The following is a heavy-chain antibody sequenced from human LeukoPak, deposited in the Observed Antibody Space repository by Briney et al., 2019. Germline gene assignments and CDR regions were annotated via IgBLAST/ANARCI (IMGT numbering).Heavy chain of an antibody. CDR2: ISYDGSNK. CDR1: GFTFSSYA. Sequence: GGSLRVSCAASGFTFSSYAMHWVRQAPGKGLEWVAAISYDGSNKYYADSVKGRFTISRDNSKNTLYLQMNSLRAEDTAVDYCARDNDYWGQGILVTVSS. J-gene: IGHJ4*02. CDR3: ARDNDY. V-gene: IGHV3-30-3*01.